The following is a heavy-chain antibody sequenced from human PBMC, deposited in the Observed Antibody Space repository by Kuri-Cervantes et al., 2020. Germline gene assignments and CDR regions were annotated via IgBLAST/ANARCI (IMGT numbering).Heavy chain of an antibody. CDR3: ARSGEYGGSLG. Sequence: GGSLRLSCAASGFTFSSYAMHWVRQAPGQGLEWMGIINPSGGSTSYAQKFQGRVTMTRDTSTSTVYMELSSLRSEDTAVYYCARSGEYGGSLGWGQGTLVTVSS. V-gene: IGHV1-46*01. D-gene: IGHD1-26*01. J-gene: IGHJ4*02. CDR2: INPSGGST. CDR1: GFTFSSYA.